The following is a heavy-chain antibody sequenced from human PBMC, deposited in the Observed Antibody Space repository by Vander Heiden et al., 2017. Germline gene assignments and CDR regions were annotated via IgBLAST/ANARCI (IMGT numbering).Heavy chain of an antibody. CDR3: AKVWTGTTYYFDY. CDR2: ITSDGRNK. V-gene: IGHV3-30*18. CDR1: IFTFRNYG. D-gene: IGHD1-7*01. J-gene: IGHJ4*02. Sequence: QVQLVASGGGVVQTGRSLRLSCAASIFTFRNYGIHWVRQAPGKGLEWVALITSDGRNKFYADSVKGRFTISRDTSKNTLYLQMYSLRPEDTAVYYCAKVWTGTTYYFDYWGQGTLVTVSS.